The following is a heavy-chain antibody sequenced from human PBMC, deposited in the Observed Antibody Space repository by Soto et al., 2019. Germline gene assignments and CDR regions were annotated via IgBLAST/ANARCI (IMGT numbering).Heavy chain of an antibody. Sequence: TLSLTCAVSGGSIRSGGYSWSWIRQPPGKGLEWIGYIYHSGSTYYNPSLKSRVTISVDRSKNQFSLKLSSVTAADTAVYYCARRDEYYRSNWFDPWGQGTLVTVSS. CDR3: ARRDEYYRSNWFDP. CDR1: GGSIRSGGYS. D-gene: IGHD4-4*01. CDR2: IYHSGST. V-gene: IGHV4-30-2*01. J-gene: IGHJ5*02.